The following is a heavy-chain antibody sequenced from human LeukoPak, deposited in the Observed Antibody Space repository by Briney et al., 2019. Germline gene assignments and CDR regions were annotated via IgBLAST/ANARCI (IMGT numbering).Heavy chain of an antibody. D-gene: IGHD2-15*01. V-gene: IGHV1-8*01. Sequence: ASVKVSCKASGYTFTSYDINWVRQAPGQGLEWMGWMNPNSGNTGYAQKFQGRVTMTRNTSISTAYMELSSLRSEDTAVYYCARGRGVYCSGGSCYTRNYYMDVWGKGTTVTVSS. CDR2: MNPNSGNT. CDR3: ARGRGVYCSGGSCYTRNYYMDV. J-gene: IGHJ6*03. CDR1: GYTFTSYD.